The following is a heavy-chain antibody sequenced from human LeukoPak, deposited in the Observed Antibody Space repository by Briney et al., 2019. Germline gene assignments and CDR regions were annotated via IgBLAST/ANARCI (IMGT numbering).Heavy chain of an antibody. Sequence: GRSLRLSCAASGFTFSSYSMNWVRQAPGKGLEWVSYISGRSSLIYYADSVKGRFTISRDNAKNSLYLQMNSLRAEDTAVYYCARDLYYYDSSGHYLFDYWGQGTLVTVSS. D-gene: IGHD3-22*01. J-gene: IGHJ4*02. CDR1: GFTFSSYS. CDR3: ARDLYYYDSSGHYLFDY. V-gene: IGHV3-48*04. CDR2: ISGRSSLI.